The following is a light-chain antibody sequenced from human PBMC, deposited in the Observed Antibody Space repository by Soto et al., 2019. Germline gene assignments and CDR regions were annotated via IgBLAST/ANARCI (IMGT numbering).Light chain of an antibody. Sequence: DIQMTQSPSTLSASVGDRVTITCRASQSISTWLAWYQQKPGKAPKLLIYKASNLEGGVPSRFSGSGSGTEFTITINSLQPDEFATYYCQQYNTYPLSFGGGTTVEIK. J-gene: IGKJ4*01. CDR2: KAS. CDR3: QQYNTYPLS. V-gene: IGKV1-5*03. CDR1: QSISTW.